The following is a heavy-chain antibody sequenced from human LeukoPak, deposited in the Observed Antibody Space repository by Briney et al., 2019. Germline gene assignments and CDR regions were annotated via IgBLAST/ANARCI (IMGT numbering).Heavy chain of an antibody. V-gene: IGHV4-4*07. D-gene: IGHD6-13*01. CDR2: IYNSGNT. Sequence: SETLSLTCSVSGDSISSYYWNWIRQPAGKGLEWLGRIYNSGNTNYNPSLKSRVTMSVDTSKNQFSLKLSSVTAADTAVYYCARQTSNWFDYWGQGTLVTVSS. J-gene: IGHJ4*02. CDR1: GDSISSYY. CDR3: ARQTSNWFDY.